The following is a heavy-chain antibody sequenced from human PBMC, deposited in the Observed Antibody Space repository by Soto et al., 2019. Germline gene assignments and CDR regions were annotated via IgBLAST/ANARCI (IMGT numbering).Heavy chain of an antibody. CDR1: GYTFTSHH. CDR3: ARESRYCSGGSCYFLPGIDY. Sequence: ASVKVSCKASGYTFTSHHMHWVRQVPGEGLDWMGMINPRSGGTNSPQKFQGRVTMTRDTSTSTVYMELSSLRSEDTAVYYCARESRYCSGGSCYFLPGIDYWGQGTLVTVSS. V-gene: IGHV1-46*01. J-gene: IGHJ4*02. D-gene: IGHD2-15*01. CDR2: INPRSGGT.